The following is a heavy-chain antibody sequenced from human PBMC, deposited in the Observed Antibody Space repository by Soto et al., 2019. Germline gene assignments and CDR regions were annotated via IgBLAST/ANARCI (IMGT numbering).Heavy chain of an antibody. J-gene: IGHJ3*02. Sequence: SETLSLTCAVYGGSFSGYYWSWIRQPPGKGLEWIGEINHSGSTNYNPSLKSRVTISVDTSKNQFSLKLSSVTAADTAVYYCARGLEVGDAFDIWGQGTMVTVSS. CDR3: ARGLEVGDAFDI. V-gene: IGHV4-34*01. D-gene: IGHD3-16*01. CDR2: INHSGST. CDR1: GGSFSGYY.